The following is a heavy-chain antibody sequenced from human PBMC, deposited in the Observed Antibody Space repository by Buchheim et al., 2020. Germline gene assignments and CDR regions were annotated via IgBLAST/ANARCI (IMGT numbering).Heavy chain of an antibody. V-gene: IGHV3-30*18. Sequence: QVQLVESGGGVVQPGRSLRLSCAASGFTFSSYGMHWVRQAPGKGLEWVAVISYDGSNKYYADSVKGRFTISRDNSKKTLYLQMNSLRAEDTAVYYCAKERGMDVWGQGTT. J-gene: IGHJ6*02. CDR3: AKERGMDV. CDR2: ISYDGSNK. CDR1: GFTFSSYG.